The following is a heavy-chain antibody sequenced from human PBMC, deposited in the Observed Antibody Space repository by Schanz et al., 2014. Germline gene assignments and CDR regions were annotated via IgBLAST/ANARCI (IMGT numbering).Heavy chain of an antibody. CDR3: ARENTAVAGMPRVMDV. V-gene: IGHV1-2*06. D-gene: IGHD6-19*01. Sequence: QVLLVQSGAEVKKPGASVKVSCKASGYRFIGYYVHWVRQAPGQGLEWMGRVSPYSGDTNYAQMFQGRGTMTTDTSISTAYMELSRLTSDDTAVFFCARENTAVAGMPRVMDVGGQGTTVTVTS. CDR2: VSPYSGDT. CDR1: GYRFIGYY. J-gene: IGHJ6*02.